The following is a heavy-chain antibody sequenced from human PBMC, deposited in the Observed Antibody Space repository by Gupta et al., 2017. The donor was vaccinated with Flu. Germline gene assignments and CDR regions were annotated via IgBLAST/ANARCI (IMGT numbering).Heavy chain of an antibody. J-gene: IGHJ4*02. CDR1: GFTFSSYG. CDR2: IWYDGSNK. D-gene: IGHD1-7*01. V-gene: IGHV3-33*01. Sequence: QVQLVESGGGVVQPGRSLRLSCAASGFTFSSYGMPWVRQAPGKGLEWVAVIWYDGSNKYYADSVKGRFTISRDNSKNTLYLQMNSLRAEDTAVYYCARGAGELLDYWGQGTLVTVSS. CDR3: ARGAGELLDY.